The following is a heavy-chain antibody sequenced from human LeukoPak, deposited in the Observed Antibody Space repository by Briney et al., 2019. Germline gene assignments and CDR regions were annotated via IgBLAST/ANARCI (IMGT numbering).Heavy chain of an antibody. CDR1: GFSLSTSGMR. CDR2: IEWDDDK. J-gene: IGHJ4*02. D-gene: IGHD2-8*01. Sequence: SGPALVKPTQTLTLTCTFSGFSLSTSGMRVSWIRQPPGKALEWLARIEWDDDKFYTPCLKPRLTIPKDTSKNPVVLTMTNMDPVDTATYYCARSVGECTNGVCYTFFDYWGQGTLVTVSS. CDR3: ARSVGECTNGVCYTFFDY. V-gene: IGHV2-70*04.